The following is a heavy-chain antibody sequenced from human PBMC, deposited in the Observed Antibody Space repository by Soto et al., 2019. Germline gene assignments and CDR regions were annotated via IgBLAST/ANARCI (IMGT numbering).Heavy chain of an antibody. V-gene: IGHV1-3*04. D-gene: IGHD1-1*01. CDR2: INTGNGKT. J-gene: IGHJ4*02. Sequence: VKVSCKTSGYTFTYYALHWVRQAPGQGLEWMGWINTGNGKTKYSQNFQGRLTITGDTSATTLYMELSSLRSEDTTVYYCVRFSGIPVWGQGTLVTVSS. CDR1: GYTFTYYA. CDR3: VRFSGIPV.